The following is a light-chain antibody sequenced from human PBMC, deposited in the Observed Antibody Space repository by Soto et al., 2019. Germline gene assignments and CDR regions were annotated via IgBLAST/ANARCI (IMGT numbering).Light chain of an antibody. J-gene: IGKJ4*01. CDR2: TIS. V-gene: IGKV3-20*01. CDR1: QSLSTY. Sequence: EIVLTHSPGTLSLSPWEIATLSCGASQSLSTYLAWYQQKPGQAPRLLIYTISTRATGVPDRFSGGGSGTDFTLTISRLEPEDFAVYYCQQFGSYPLTFGGGTKVDIK. CDR3: QQFGSYPLT.